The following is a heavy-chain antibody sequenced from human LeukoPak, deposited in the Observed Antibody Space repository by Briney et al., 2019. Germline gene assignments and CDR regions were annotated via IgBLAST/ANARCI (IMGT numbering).Heavy chain of an antibody. V-gene: IGHV3-74*01. D-gene: IGHD3-22*01. CDR1: GFTFSSYW. CDR3: AGAPSEIGGYYPEYFRH. CDR2: IKSDGST. Sequence: QTGGSLRLSCAASGFTFSSYWMHWVRQAPGKGLVWVSRIKSDGSTNYADSVKGRFTISRDNAKNTLSLQMNSLRAEDTGVYYCAGAPSEIGGYYPEYFRHWGQGTLVTVSS. J-gene: IGHJ1*01.